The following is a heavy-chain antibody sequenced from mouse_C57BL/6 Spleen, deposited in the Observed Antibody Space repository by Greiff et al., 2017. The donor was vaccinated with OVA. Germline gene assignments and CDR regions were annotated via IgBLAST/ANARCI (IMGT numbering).Heavy chain of an antibody. J-gene: IGHJ3*01. D-gene: IGHD1-1*01. CDR2: IDPSDSYT. CDR1: GYTFTSYW. V-gene: IGHV1-69*01. CDR3: AITYYGSVAWLAY. Sequence: QVQLQQPGAELVMPGASVKLSCKASGYTFTSYWMHWVKQRPGQGLEWIGEIDPSDSYTNYNQKFKGKSTLTVDKSSSTAYMQLSSLTSEDSAVYYCAITYYGSVAWLAYWGQGTLVTVSA.